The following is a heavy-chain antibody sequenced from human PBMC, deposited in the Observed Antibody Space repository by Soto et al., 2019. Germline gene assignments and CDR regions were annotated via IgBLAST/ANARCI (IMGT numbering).Heavy chain of an antibody. Sequence: GGSLRLSCAASGFTFSSYGMHWVRQAPGKGLEWVAVIWYDGSNKYYADSVKGRFTISRDNSKNTLYLQMNSLRAEDTAVYYCASGRSLLPNSALDIWGQGTMVTVSS. V-gene: IGHV3-33*01. CDR1: GFTFSSYG. J-gene: IGHJ3*02. D-gene: IGHD2-15*01. CDR2: IWYDGSNK. CDR3: ASGRSLLPNSALDI.